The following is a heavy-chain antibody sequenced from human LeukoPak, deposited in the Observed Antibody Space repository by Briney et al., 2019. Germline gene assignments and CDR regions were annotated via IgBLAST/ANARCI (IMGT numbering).Heavy chain of an antibody. CDR3: SRESGACCPFGY. D-gene: IGHD2-21*02. V-gene: IGHV4-4*02. CDR1: GGPISSTNW. CDR2: ISMTGET. Sequence: PSETLSLTCGVSGGPISSTNWWGWVRHPPGQGLEWIGEISMTGETNYIPSLTGRVTMSLDESRNLLSLDLTSVTAADTAIYYGSRESGACCPFGYWGQGTLVIVPP. J-gene: IGHJ4*02.